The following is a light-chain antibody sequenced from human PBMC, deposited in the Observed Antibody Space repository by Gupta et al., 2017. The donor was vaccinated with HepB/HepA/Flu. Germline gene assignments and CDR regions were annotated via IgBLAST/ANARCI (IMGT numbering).Light chain of an antibody. V-gene: IGKV4-1*01. CDR1: QSVLYSSNNQNY. CDR2: WAS. Sequence: DIVMTQSPDSLAVSLGERATINCKSSQSVLYSSNNQNYLGWYQQKAGQPPKLLIYWASTRQSGVPDRFSGSGSGTDFTLTISSLQAEDVALYYCQQYYRTPLTFGQGTRLEIK. CDR3: QQYYRTPLT. J-gene: IGKJ5*01.